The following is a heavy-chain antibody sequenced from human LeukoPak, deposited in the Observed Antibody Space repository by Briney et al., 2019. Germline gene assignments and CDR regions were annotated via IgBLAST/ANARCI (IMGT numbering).Heavy chain of an antibody. D-gene: IGHD3-3*01. CDR1: GFTFTTYA. Sequence: GGSLRLSCAASGFTFTTYAMSWVRQAPGKGLEWVAVISYDGSNKYYADSVKGRFTISRDTSKNTLYLQMNSRRAEDTAVYSCARAFYRFGVVTGWFDPWGQGTLVTVSS. CDR2: ISYDGSNK. V-gene: IGHV3-30*01. J-gene: IGHJ5*02. CDR3: ARAFYRFGVVTGWFDP.